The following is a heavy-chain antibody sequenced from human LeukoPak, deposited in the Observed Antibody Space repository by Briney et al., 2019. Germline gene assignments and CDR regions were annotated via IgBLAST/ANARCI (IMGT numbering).Heavy chain of an antibody. CDR2: IYNSGST. CDR1: GYSVSSGYY. J-gene: IGHJ4*02. CDR3: ARDPFGYYDSSGYYRLGYFDY. D-gene: IGHD3-22*01. Sequence: PSETLSLTCTVSGYSVSSGYYWGWIRQPPGKGLEWIGSIYNSGSTYYNPSLKSRVTISVDTSKNQFSLKLSSVTAAATAVYYCARDPFGYYDSSGYYRLGYFDYWGQGTLVTVSS. V-gene: IGHV4-38-2*02.